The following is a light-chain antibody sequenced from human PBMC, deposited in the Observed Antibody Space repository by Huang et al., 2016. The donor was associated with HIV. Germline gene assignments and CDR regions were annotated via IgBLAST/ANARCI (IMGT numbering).Light chain of an antibody. CDR2: AAS. CDR1: QIVSSH. CDR3: QQYNDFRST. V-gene: IGKV3-15*01. J-gene: IGKJ3*01. Sequence: ETVMTQSPVTLSVSPGDRASLSCRSSQIVSSHLAGYQQKPGQAPRLLIYAASTRATGVPDRFRGSGAGTEFTLTISTLQSEDSAVYYCQQYNDFRSTFGPGTRVEIK.